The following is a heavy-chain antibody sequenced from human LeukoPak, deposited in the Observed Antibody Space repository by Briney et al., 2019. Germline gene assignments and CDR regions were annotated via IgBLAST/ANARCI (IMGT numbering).Heavy chain of an antibody. Sequence: PGGSQRLSCAASGFTFSGYPMTWVRQAPGKGLEWVSSINEAGGNTYYADSVKGRSTISRDNSKNTLYLQMNSLRAEDTALYYCAKYYGTSRTFDVWGQGTKVTVSS. CDR2: INEAGGNT. CDR3: AKYYGTSRTFDV. CDR1: GFTFSGYP. D-gene: IGHD3-16*01. V-gene: IGHV3-23*01. J-gene: IGHJ3*01.